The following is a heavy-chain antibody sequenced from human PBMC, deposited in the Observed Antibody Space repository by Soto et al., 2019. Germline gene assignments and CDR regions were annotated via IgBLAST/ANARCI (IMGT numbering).Heavy chain of an antibody. CDR3: ARDNGRENYYDSSGYWYYFDY. CDR2: IYYSGST. J-gene: IGHJ4*02. D-gene: IGHD3-22*01. V-gene: IGHV4-31*03. Sequence: TLSLTCTFSCISIPNGGYYWTWIRQHPGKGLEWIGYIYYSGSTYYNPSLKSRVTISVDTSKNQFSLKLSSVTAADTAVYYCARDNGRENYYDSSGYWYYFDYWGQG. CDR1: CISIPNGGYY.